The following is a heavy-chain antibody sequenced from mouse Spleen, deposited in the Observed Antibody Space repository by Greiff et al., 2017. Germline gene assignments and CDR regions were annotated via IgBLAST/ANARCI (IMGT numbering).Heavy chain of an antibody. Sequence: EVKLMESGPGLVKPSQSLSLTCTVTGYSITSDYAWNWIRQFPGNKLEWMGYISYSGSTSYNPSPKSRISITRDTSKNQFFLQLNSVTTEDTATYYCARHLLSTAFDYWGQGTTLTVSS. D-gene: IGHD2-1*01. CDR3: ARHLLSTAFDY. J-gene: IGHJ2*01. V-gene: IGHV3-2*02. CDR1: GYSITSDYA. CDR2: ISYSGST.